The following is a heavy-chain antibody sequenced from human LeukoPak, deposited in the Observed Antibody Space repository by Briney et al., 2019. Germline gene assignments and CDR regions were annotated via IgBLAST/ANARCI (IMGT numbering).Heavy chain of an antibody. Sequence: PSETLSLTCAVYGGSFSSYYWSWIRQPPGKGLEWIGEINHSGSTNYNPSLKSRVTISVDTSKNQFSLKLSSVTAADTAVYYCAREEEDIVVVPAAIAARGGFDPWGQGTLVTVSS. D-gene: IGHD2-2*02. V-gene: IGHV4-34*01. CDR1: GGSFSSYY. CDR2: INHSGST. CDR3: AREEEDIVVVPAAIAARGGFDP. J-gene: IGHJ5*02.